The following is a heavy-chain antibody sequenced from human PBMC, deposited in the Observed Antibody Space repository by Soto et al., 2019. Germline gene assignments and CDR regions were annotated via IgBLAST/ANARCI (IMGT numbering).Heavy chain of an antibody. CDR2: IWYDGSNK. V-gene: IGHV3-33*01. Sequence: PGGSLRLSCAASGFTFSSYGMHWVRQAPGKGLEWEAVIWYDGSNKYYADSVKGRFTISRDNSKNTLYLQMNSLRAEDTAVYYCARNYGDSRPLYYYYGMDVWGQGTTVTVSS. D-gene: IGHD4-17*01. CDR1: GFTFSSYG. CDR3: ARNYGDSRPLYYYYGMDV. J-gene: IGHJ6*02.